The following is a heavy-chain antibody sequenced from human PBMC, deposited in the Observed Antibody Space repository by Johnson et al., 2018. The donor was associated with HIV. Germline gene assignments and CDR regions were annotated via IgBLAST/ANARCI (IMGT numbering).Heavy chain of an antibody. CDR2: ISYDGSNK. CDR3: ARDLGPDGAFDI. D-gene: IGHD5-24*01. CDR1: GLSFSNFG. J-gene: IGHJ3*02. Sequence: QVQLVESGGGVVQPGKSLTLSCVASGLSFSNFGIHWVRQAPGKGLEWVAVISYDGSNKYYADSVKGRFTISRDNSKNTLYLQMNSLRAEDTAVYYCARDLGPDGAFDIWGQGTMVTVSS. V-gene: IGHV3-30*03.